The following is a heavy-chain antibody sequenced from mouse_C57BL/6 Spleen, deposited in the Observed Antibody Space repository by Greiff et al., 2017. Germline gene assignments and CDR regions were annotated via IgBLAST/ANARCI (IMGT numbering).Heavy chain of an antibody. D-gene: IGHD2-1*01. CDR3: TTYYGNYGYFDV. CDR2: IDPEKGDT. J-gene: IGHJ1*03. Sequence: VQLQQSGAELVRPGASVKLSCTASGFNIKDDYMHWVKQRPEQGLEWIGWIDPEKGDTEYASKFQGKATITADTSSNTAYLQLSSLTSEDTAVYYCTTYYGNYGYFDVWGTGTTVTVSS. V-gene: IGHV14-4*01. CDR1: GFNIKDDY.